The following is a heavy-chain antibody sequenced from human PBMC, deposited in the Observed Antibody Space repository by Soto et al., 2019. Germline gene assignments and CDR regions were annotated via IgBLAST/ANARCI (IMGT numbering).Heavy chain of an antibody. CDR1: GFTFSSYA. Sequence: PVGSLRLSCAASGFTFSSYAMSWVRQAPGKGLEWVSAISGSGGSTYYADSVKGRFTISRDNSKNTLYLQMNSLRAEDTAVYYCATEDSGSYNNPATFDYWGQGTLLTVSS. V-gene: IGHV3-23*01. J-gene: IGHJ4*02. CDR3: ATEDSGSYNNPATFDY. D-gene: IGHD1-26*01. CDR2: ISGSGGST.